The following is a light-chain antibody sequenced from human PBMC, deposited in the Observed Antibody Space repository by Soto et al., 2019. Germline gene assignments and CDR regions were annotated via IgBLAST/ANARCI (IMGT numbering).Light chain of an antibody. Sequence: EIVLTQSQATLSLSPGERATLSCRASQSISNYLAWYQQKPGQAPRLLIYDASNRATGIPDRFSGSGSGTDFTLTISSLEPEDFAVYYCQQHGSSPFPFGHGTRLDIK. V-gene: IGKV3-11*01. CDR3: QQHGSSPFP. CDR2: DAS. CDR1: QSISNY. J-gene: IGKJ3*01.